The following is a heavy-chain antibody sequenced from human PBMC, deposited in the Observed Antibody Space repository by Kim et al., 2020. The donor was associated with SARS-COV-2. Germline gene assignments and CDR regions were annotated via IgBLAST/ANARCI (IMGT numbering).Heavy chain of an antibody. CDR1: GYTFTSYA. D-gene: IGHD3-10*01. CDR3: ARGVNMMVLLAWFDP. V-gene: IGHV1-3*01. CDR2: INAGNGNT. J-gene: IGHJ5*02. Sequence: ASVKVSCKASGYTFTSYAMHWVRQAPGQRLEWMGWINAGNGNTKYSQKFQGRVTMTRDTSASTAYMELSSLRSEDTAVYYCARGVNMMVLLAWFDPWGQGTLVTVSS.